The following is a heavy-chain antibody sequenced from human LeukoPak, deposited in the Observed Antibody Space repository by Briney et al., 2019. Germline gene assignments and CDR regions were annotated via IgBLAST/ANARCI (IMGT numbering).Heavy chain of an antibody. CDR1: GGSFSGYY. J-gene: IGHJ4*02. CDR2: INHSGST. D-gene: IGHD3-22*01. CDR3: ARDLHYYDSSGYTIAHDY. V-gene: IGHV4-34*01. Sequence: SETLSLTCAVYGGSFSGYYWSWIRQPPGKGLEWIGEINHSGSTNYNPSLKSRVTISVDRSKNQFSLKLSSVTAADTAVYYCARDLHYYDSSGYTIAHDYWGQGTLVTVSS.